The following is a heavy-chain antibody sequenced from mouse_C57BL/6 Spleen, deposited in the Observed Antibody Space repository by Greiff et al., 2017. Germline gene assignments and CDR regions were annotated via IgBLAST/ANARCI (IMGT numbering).Heavy chain of an antibody. V-gene: IGHV2-9-1*01. CDR1: GFSLTSYA. CDR2: IWTGGGT. J-gene: IGHJ3*01. CDR3: ANCDDYLWFAY. Sequence: VKLMESGPGLVAPSQSLSITCTVSGFSLTSYAISWVRQPPGKGLEWLGVIWTGGGTNYNSALKSRLSISKDNSNSQVFLKLNSLQTDDTARYYCANCDDYLWFAYWGQGTLVTVSA. D-gene: IGHD2-4*01.